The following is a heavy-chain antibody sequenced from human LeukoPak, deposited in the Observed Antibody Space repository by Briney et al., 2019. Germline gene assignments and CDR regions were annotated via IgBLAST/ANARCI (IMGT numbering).Heavy chain of an antibody. CDR3: VRHVARAFDI. CDR2: INHSGST. V-gene: IGHV4-39*01. CDR1: GGSISSSSYY. Sequence: SETLSLTCTVSGGSISSSSYYWGWIRQPPGKGLEWIGEINHSGSTKYNPSLKSRVTISIDTSKNQLSLKLSSVTAADTAVYSCVRHVARAFDIWAQGTKVTVSS. J-gene: IGHJ3*02.